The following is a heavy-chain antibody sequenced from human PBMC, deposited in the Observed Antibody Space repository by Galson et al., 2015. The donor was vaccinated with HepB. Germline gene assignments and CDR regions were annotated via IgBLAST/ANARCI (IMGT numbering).Heavy chain of an antibody. V-gene: IGHV1-18*01. CDR3: ARDLEWSGDKVFDY. J-gene: IGHJ4*02. Sequence: SVKVSCKASGYNFIDYGISWVRQAPGQGLEWMGWISAYNGNTHHAQKFNGRVTMATGTPTTTAYMELRSLRFEDTALYYCARDLEWSGDKVFDYWGQGTLVTVSS. CDR2: ISAYNGNT. D-gene: IGHD3-3*01. CDR1: GYNFIDYG.